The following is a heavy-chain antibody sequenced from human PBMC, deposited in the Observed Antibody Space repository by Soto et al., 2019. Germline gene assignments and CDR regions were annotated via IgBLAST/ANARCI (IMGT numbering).Heavy chain of an antibody. Sequence: GGSLRLSCAASGFTFSSYWMSWVRQAPGKGLEWVANIKQDGSEKYYVDSVKGRFTISRDNAKNSLYLQMNSLRAEDTAVYYCARIAAAASYWYFDLWGRGTLVTVSS. D-gene: IGHD6-13*01. CDR3: ARIAAAASYWYFDL. CDR2: IKQDGSEK. CDR1: GFTFSSYW. V-gene: IGHV3-7*01. J-gene: IGHJ2*01.